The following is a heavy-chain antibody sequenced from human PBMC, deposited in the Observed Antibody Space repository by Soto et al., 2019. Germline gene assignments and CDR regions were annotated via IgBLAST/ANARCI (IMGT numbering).Heavy chain of an antibody. CDR2: ISGSGGST. J-gene: IGHJ4*02. CDR3: AKDLRREGYQLPHPYYFDY. D-gene: IGHD2-2*01. CDR1: GFTFSSYA. V-gene: IGHV3-23*01. Sequence: GGSLRLSCAASGFTFSSYAMSWVRQAPGKGLEWVSAISGSGGSTYYADSVKGRFTISRDNSKNTLYLQMNSLRAEDTAVYYCAKDLRREGYQLPHPYYFDYWGQGTLVTVS.